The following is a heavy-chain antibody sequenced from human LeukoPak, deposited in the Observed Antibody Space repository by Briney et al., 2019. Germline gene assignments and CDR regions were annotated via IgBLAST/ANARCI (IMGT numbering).Heavy chain of an antibody. CDR3: ASRTRASHNFDY. CDR2: IYYSGST. J-gene: IGHJ4*02. V-gene: IGHV4-59*08. Sequence: PSETLSLTCTVSGGSISSFFWSWIRQPPGKGLEWIGYIYYSGSTNYNPSLKSRVTISVDTSKNQFSLKLSSVTAADTAVYYCASRTRASHNFDYWGQGTLVTVSS. CDR1: GGSISSFF. D-gene: IGHD1-26*01.